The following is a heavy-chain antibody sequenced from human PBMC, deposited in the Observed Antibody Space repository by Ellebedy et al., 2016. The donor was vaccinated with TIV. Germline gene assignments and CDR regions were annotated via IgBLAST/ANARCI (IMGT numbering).Heavy chain of an antibody. V-gene: IGHV3-23*01. CDR3: ARDNLSPYYDFLSGPKWGYYYGMDV. CDR2: ISGSDGSI. Sequence: GESLKISCAASGFTIRSYAMSWVHQTLGKGLEWVSGISGSDGSIYYADSVKGRFTISRDNSNNTLFLQMNSLRAEDTAEYYCARDNLSPYYDFLSGPKWGYYYGMDVWGQGTTVTVSS. J-gene: IGHJ6*02. D-gene: IGHD3-3*01. CDR1: GFTIRSYA.